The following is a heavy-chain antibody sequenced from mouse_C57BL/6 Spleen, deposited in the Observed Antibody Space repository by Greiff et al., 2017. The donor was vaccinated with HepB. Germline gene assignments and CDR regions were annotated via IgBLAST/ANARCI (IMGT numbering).Heavy chain of an antibody. CDR3: TRGLRFAY. V-gene: IGHV1-15*01. CDR2: IDPETGGT. Sequence: QVQLQQSGAELVRPGASVTLSCKASGYTFPDYELHWVKQTPVHGLEWIGAIDPETGGTAYNQKFKGKAILTADKSSSTAYMELRSLTSEASAVYYCTRGLRFAYWGQGTLVTVSA. CDR1: GYTFPDYE. J-gene: IGHJ3*01. D-gene: IGHD2-4*01.